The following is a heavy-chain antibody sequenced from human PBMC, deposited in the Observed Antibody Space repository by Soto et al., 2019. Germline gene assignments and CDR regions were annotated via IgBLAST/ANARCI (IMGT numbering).Heavy chain of an antibody. Sequence: QVQLQQWGAGLLKPSETLSLTCAVYGGSFSGYYWSWIRQPPGKGLEWIGEINHSGSTNYNPSLKSRVTISVDTSKNQFSLKLSSMTAADTAVYYCARVRGGYANLDYSGQGTLVTVSS. D-gene: IGHD5-12*01. CDR1: GGSFSGYY. CDR3: ARVRGGYANLDY. J-gene: IGHJ4*02. V-gene: IGHV4-34*01. CDR2: INHSGST.